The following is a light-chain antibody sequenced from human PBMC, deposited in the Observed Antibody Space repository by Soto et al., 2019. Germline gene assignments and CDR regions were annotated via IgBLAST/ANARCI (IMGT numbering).Light chain of an antibody. Sequence: DIVLTQSPATLSLSPGESATLSCRASQTIRSYLAWHQQKPGQAPRLLIYDASKRAPGIPASFSGSGSGTDFILTISSLWSVYSAIYPSQQRSSWPPFTFGPTTKVDIK. J-gene: IGKJ3*01. CDR3: QQRSSWPPFT. CDR2: DAS. V-gene: IGKV3-11*01. CDR1: QTIRSY.